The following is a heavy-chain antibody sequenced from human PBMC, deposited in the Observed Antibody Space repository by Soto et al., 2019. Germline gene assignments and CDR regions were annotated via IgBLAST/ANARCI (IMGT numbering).Heavy chain of an antibody. J-gene: IGHJ4*02. CDR3: AKGGVRHKYYFDY. Sequence: HPGGSLRLSCATSGFILSDCAMNWVRQAPGKGLEWVSYISSSSSVIDYADSVKGRFTVSRDNARNSLYLQMNSLRAEDTAVYYCAKGGVRHKYYFDYWGQGSXVTVSS. CDR2: ISSSSSVI. D-gene: IGHD3-16*01. CDR1: GFILSDCA. V-gene: IGHV3-48*01.